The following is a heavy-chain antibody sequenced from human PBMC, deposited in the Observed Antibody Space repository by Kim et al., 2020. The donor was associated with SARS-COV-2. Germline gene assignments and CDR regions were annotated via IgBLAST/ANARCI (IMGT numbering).Heavy chain of an antibody. V-gene: IGHV1-69*01. D-gene: IGHD1-26*01. CDR3: AREPATSNFDY. Sequence: ANYAQKCQGRVTITADESTSTAYMELSSLRSEDTAVYDCAREPATSNFDYWGQGTLVTVSS. J-gene: IGHJ4*02. CDR2: A.